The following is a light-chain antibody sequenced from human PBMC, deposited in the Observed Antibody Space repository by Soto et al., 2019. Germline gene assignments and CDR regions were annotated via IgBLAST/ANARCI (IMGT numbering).Light chain of an antibody. J-gene: IGKJ1*01. V-gene: IGKV3-20*01. Sequence: EIVLTQSPGTLSLSPGERATLSCRASQSVSGSNVAWYQQKPGKAPRRLIYGASNRATGIPDRFSGSGSGTDFTLTISRLEPEDFAVFYCQQYGNSPWTFGQGTKVDIK. CDR3: QQYGNSPWT. CDR1: QSVSGSN. CDR2: GAS.